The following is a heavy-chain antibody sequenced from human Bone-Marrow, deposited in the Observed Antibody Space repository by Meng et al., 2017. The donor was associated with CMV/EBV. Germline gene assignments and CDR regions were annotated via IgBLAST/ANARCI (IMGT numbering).Heavy chain of an antibody. CDR2: INWNGGST. V-gene: IGHV3-20*04. D-gene: IGHD2-2*01. Sequence: PTCAASGFTFDDYGMSWVRQAPGKGLEWVSGINWNGGSTGDADSVKGRFTISRDNAKNTLYPQMNSLRAEDTALYYCARTNCSSTSCYYYYGMDVWGQGTTVTVSS. CDR3: ARTNCSSTSCYYYYGMDV. CDR1: GFTFDDYG. J-gene: IGHJ6*02.